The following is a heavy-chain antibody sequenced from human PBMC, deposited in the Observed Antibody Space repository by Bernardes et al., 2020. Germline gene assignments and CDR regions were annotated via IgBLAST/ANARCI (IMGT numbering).Heavy chain of an antibody. Sequence: SETLSLTCAVYGGSFSGYYWSWIRQPPGKGLEWIGEINHSGSTNYNPSLKSRVTISVDTSKNQFSLKLSSVTAADTAVYYCARVPDYGDYRYYYGMDVWGQGTTVTVSS. CDR2: INHSGST. CDR3: ARVPDYGDYRYYYGMDV. D-gene: IGHD4-17*01. V-gene: IGHV4-34*01. J-gene: IGHJ6*02. CDR1: GGSFSGYY.